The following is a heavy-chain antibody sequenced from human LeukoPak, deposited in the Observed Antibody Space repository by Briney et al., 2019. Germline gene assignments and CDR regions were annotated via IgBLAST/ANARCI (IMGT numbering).Heavy chain of an antibody. CDR3: ARDRDVDYGNDGFDI. V-gene: IGHV3-30*04. CDR1: GFTFSSYA. CDR2: ISYDGSNK. J-gene: IGHJ3*02. D-gene: IGHD4/OR15-4a*01. Sequence: GGSLRLSCAASGFTFSSYAMHWVRQAPGKGLEWVAVISYDGSNKYYADSVKGRFTISRDNSKNSLYLQMNSLGAEDTAVYHCARDRDVDYGNDGFDIWGQGTTVTVSS.